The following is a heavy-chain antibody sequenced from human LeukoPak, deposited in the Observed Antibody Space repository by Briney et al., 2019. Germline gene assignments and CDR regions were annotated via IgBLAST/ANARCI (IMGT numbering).Heavy chain of an antibody. V-gene: IGHV5-51*01. Sequence: GASLKISCQGSGSIFSSSWIGWGRQQPGKGLEWMGIIYPGDSDTKYSPSFQAQVTISADKSINTAYLQWTSLKASDTAMYYCARHLRYDGMDVWGQGTTVTVSS. J-gene: IGHJ6*02. CDR1: GSIFSSSW. CDR3: ARHLRYDGMDV. CDR2: IYPGDSDT.